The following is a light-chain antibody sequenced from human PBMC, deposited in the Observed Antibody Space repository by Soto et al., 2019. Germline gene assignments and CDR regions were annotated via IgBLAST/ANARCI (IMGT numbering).Light chain of an antibody. J-gene: IGLJ1*01. V-gene: IGLV2-14*03. Sequence: SALTQPAFVSGSPGQSITISCTGTSGDVGTYNFASWYQQHPGKAPKLIIYDVNSRPSGVSNRFSASKSGNTASLTISGLQAEDEADYYCCSYTTTSTYVFGTGTKVTVL. CDR2: DVN. CDR3: CSYTTTSTYV. CDR1: SGDVGTYNF.